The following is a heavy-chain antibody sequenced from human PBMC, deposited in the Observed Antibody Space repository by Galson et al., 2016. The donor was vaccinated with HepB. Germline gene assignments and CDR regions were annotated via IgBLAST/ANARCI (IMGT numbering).Heavy chain of an antibody. CDR2: IWNDESRK. CDR3: AKDYCSGSNCYVDGHYFDY. D-gene: IGHD2-15*01. V-gene: IGHV3-33*06. CDR1: GFTFSNHA. Sequence: SLRLSCAAPGFTFSNHAMHWVRQAPGKGLEWVAGIWNDESRKYYSDFVKGRFTISRDNFKNTLYLEMNSLSVEDTALYYCAKDYCSGSNCYVDGHYFDYWGQGMLVTVSS. J-gene: IGHJ4*02.